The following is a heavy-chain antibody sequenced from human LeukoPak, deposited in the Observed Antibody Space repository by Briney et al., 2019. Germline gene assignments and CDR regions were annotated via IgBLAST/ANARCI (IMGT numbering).Heavy chain of an antibody. CDR3: AKERQTGDYFTSDY. CDR2: INGRGIT. CDR1: GFTFSSYT. D-gene: IGHD4-17*01. V-gene: IGHV3-23*01. Sequence: GGSLRLSCTASGFTFSSYTMSWVRQAPGEGLEWLSAINGRGITSYAGSVKGRFTISRDNSENTLYLQMNSLTVDDTAVYFCAKERQTGDYFTSDYWGQGTLVTVSS. J-gene: IGHJ4*02.